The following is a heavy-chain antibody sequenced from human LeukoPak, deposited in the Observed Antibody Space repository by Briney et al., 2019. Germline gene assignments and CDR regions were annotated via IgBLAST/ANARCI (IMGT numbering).Heavy chain of an antibody. Sequence: GGSLRLSCVGSGFTFSGYWMNWVRQAPGKGLQWVALINPDGSQTVYGDSVKGRFTIPRDNAENSLYLQMSSLRAEDTALYYCARDLGYGALDPWGQGTLVTVSS. J-gene: IGHJ5*02. D-gene: IGHD4/OR15-4a*01. CDR2: INPDGSQT. V-gene: IGHV3-7*01. CDR1: GFTFSGYW. CDR3: ARDLGYGALDP.